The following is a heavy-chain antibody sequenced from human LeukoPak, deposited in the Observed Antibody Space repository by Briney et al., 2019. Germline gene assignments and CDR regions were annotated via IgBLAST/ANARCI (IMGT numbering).Heavy chain of an antibody. CDR1: GFTFNTYW. CDR2: ISGSGGST. V-gene: IGHV3-23*01. J-gene: IGHJ4*02. D-gene: IGHD3-3*01. CDR3: AKKYYDFWSGLDY. Sequence: GGSLRLSCAASGFTFNTYWMSWVRQAPGKGLEWVSAISGSGGSTYYADSVKGRFTISRDNSKSTLYLQMNSLRAEDTAVYYCAKKYYDFWSGLDYWGQGTLVTVSS.